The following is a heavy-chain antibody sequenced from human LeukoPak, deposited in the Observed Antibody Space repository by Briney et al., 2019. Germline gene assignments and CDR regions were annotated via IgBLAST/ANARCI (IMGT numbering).Heavy chain of an antibody. V-gene: IGHV1-46*01. J-gene: IGHJ6*02. CDR3: AREIGDGSEYYYYYYGMDV. CDR1: GYTFTSYY. Sequence: ASVKVSCKASGYTFTSYYMHWVRQAPGQGLEWMGIINPSGGSTSYAQKFQGRVTMTRDTSTSTVYMELSSLRSEDTAVYYCAREIGDGSEYYYYYYGMDVWGQGTTVTVSS. D-gene: IGHD5-24*01. CDR2: INPSGGST.